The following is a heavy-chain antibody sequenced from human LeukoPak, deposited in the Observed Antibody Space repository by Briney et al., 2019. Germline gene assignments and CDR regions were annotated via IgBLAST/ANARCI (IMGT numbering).Heavy chain of an antibody. CDR2: INHSGST. J-gene: IGHJ4*02. Sequence: SETLSLTCAVYGGSFSGYYWSWIRQPPGKGLEWIGEINHSGSTNYNPSLKSRVTISVDTSKNQFSLRLSSVTAADTAVYYCARSSYDSSGYFSALVYWGQGTLVTVSS. V-gene: IGHV4-34*01. CDR3: ARSSYDSSGYFSALVY. D-gene: IGHD3-22*01. CDR1: GGSFSGYY.